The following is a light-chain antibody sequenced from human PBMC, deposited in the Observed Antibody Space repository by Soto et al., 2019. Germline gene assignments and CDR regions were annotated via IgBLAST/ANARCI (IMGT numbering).Light chain of an antibody. CDR3: CSSVGNSDYV. CDR2: ADS. CDR1: ASDVGTYTL. J-gene: IGLJ1*01. Sequence: QSALTQSASVSGSPGQSITISCTGTASDVGTYTLVSWFQQHPGKAPKLMIFADSKRPSGISDRVSGSRSGSTASLTISGLQAEDEADYYCCSSVGNSDYVFGTGTKLTVL. V-gene: IGLV2-23*01.